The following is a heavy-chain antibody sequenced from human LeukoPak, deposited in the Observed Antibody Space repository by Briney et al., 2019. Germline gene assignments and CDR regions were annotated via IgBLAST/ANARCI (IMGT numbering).Heavy chain of an antibody. Sequence: PGRSLRLSCAAPGITFSSFGMHWLHQAPGKGLEWVAFIWYDGSNKYYADSVKGRFTISRDNSKNTLYLQMNSLRAEDTAVYYCARDGTLTAGPFDPWGRGTLVTVSS. J-gene: IGHJ5*02. CDR3: ARDGTLTAGPFDP. D-gene: IGHD1-1*01. CDR2: IWYDGSNK. V-gene: IGHV3-33*01. CDR1: GITFSSFG.